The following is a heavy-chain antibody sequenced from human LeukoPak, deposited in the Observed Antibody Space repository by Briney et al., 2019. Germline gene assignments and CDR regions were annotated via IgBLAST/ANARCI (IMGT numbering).Heavy chain of an antibody. CDR2: ISWNSGSI. V-gene: IGHV3-9*01. J-gene: IGHJ3*02. CDR3: ATNYYDSSGYYLGAFDI. CDR1: GFTFDDYA. Sequence: PGGSLRLSCAASGFTFDDYAMHWVRQAPGKGLEWVSGISWNSGSIGYADSVKGRFTISRDNAKNSLYLQMNSLRAEDTALYYCATNYYDSSGYYLGAFDIWGQGTMVTVSS. D-gene: IGHD3-22*01.